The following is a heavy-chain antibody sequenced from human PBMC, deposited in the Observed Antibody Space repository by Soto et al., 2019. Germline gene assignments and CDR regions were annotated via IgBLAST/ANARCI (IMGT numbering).Heavy chain of an antibody. CDR3: ARDKDREQLGGNYYYTLDV. D-gene: IGHD1-1*01. CDR1: GDTFDTFA. J-gene: IGHJ6*02. Sequence: QVQLVQSGAEVVKPGSSVKVSCKASGDTFDTFAISWVRQAPGQGLEWMGGIIPIFRTPDYGQKFQGRVTITADESTSTAYMELSSXXSXDTAVYYCARDKDREQLGGNYYYTLDVWGQGTTVTVSS. CDR2: IIPIFRTP. V-gene: IGHV1-69*12.